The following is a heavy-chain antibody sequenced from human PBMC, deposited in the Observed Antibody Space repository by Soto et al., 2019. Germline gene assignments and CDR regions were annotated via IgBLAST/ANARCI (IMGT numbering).Heavy chain of an antibody. V-gene: IGHV4-30-4*01. CDR1: GGSISSGDYY. J-gene: IGHJ6*02. Sequence: QVQLQESGPGLVKPSQTLSLTCPVSGGSISSGDYYWSWIRQPPGKGLEWIGYIYYSGSTYCNPSLKSRFTISVDTSKNQVSLKLSSVTAADTVVYYCARVNRFYYYYGMDVWGQGTTVTVSS. CDR3: ARVNRFYYYYGMDV. CDR2: IYYSGST.